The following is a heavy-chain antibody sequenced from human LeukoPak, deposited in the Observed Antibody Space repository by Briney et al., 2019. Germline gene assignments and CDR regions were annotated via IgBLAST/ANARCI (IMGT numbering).Heavy chain of an antibody. V-gene: IGHV3-21*01. J-gene: IGHJ4*02. CDR1: GFTFSSYS. CDR3: ARGLPDLDY. Sequence: GGSLRLSCAASGFTFSSYSMNWVCQAPGKGLEWVSSISSSSSYIYYADSVEGRFTISRDNAKNSLYLQMNSLRAEDTAVYYCARGLPDLDYWGQGTLVTVSS. CDR2: ISSSSSYI. D-gene: IGHD1-14*01.